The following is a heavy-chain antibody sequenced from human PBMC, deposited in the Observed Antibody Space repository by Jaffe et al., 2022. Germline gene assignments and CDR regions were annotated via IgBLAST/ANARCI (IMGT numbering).Heavy chain of an antibody. CDR2: INPSGGST. Sequence: QVQLVQSGAEVKKPGASVKVSCKASGYTFTSYYMHWVRQAPGQGLEWMGIINPSGGSTSYAQKFQGRVTMTRDTSTSTVYMEVSSLRSDDTAVYYCATDRLGENYRPGDYWGQGTLVTVSS. J-gene: IGHJ4*02. CDR3: ATDRLGENYRPGDY. V-gene: IGHV1-46*01. D-gene: IGHD1-7*01. CDR1: GYTFTSYY.